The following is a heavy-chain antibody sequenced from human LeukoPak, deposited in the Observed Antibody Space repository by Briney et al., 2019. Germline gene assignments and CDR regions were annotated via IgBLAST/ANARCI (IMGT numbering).Heavy chain of an antibody. Sequence: PGGSLRLSCAASGFTFSSYIMHWVRQAPGKGLEWVAVISSDGSGKHYADSVKGRFTISRDSSMNTLYLQIDSLRAEDTAVYYCARCDDTTGPFGYWGQGTLVTVSS. CDR3: ARCDDTTGPFGY. CDR2: ISSDGSGK. CDR1: GFTFSSYI. D-gene: IGHD1-1*01. V-gene: IGHV3-30-3*01. J-gene: IGHJ4*02.